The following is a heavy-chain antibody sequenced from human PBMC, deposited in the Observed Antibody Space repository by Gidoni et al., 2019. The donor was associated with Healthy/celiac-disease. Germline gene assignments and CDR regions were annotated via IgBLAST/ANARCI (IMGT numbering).Heavy chain of an antibody. CDR2: IYYSGST. CDR1: GGSISSSSYY. D-gene: IGHD3-10*01. Sequence: QLQLQASAPGLVKPSETLSLTCTVSGGSISSSSYYWGWLRQPPGKGLEWIGSIYYSGSTYYNPSLKSRVTISVDTSKNQFSLKLSSVTAADTAVYYCARDSPPADYRGAFDIWGQGTMVTVSS. J-gene: IGHJ3*02. CDR3: ARDSPPADYRGAFDI. V-gene: IGHV4-39*07.